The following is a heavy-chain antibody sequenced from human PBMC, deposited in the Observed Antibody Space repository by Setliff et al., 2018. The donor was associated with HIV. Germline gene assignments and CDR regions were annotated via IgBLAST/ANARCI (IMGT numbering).Heavy chain of an antibody. D-gene: IGHD2-8*01. CDR2: IYFNGKT. V-gene: IGHV4-31*03. J-gene: IGHJ1*01. CDR1: GVTSGDYY. Sequence: SETLSLTCTFSGVTSGDYYWTWIRQHPVKGLEWIGYIYFNGKTYYNPSLGGRAAMSVDTSKKKFYLMLSSVTAADTAVYYCARDMHANINAQDVWGQGTVVTVSS. CDR3: ARDMHANINAQDV.